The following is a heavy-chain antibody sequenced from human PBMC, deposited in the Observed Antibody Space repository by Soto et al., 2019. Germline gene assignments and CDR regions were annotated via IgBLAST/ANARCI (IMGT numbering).Heavy chain of an antibody. J-gene: IGHJ4*02. D-gene: IGHD3-10*01. CDR2: VNPIVSMS. Sequence: QVQLVQSGAEVKRPGSSVKVSCKASGDTFNFYSINWVRQAPGLGLEWMGRVNPIVSMSNYAQKLQGRVTMTADKSTSTAYMELSSLRSEDTAIYYCAGSYGSGYRAFDYWGQGALVTVSS. CDR3: AGSYGSGYRAFDY. CDR1: GDTFNFYS. V-gene: IGHV1-69*02.